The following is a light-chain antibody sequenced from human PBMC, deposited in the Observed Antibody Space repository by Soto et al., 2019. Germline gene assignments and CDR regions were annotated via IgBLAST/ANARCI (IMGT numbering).Light chain of an antibody. CDR3: QQSFVTPRT. CDR2: DAT. V-gene: IGKV1-39*01. CDR1: QTLKSY. Sequence: DLQMTQSPSSLSASVGDRVTITCRASQTLKSYLNWYQHKPGKAPNLLIHDATTLHTGVPSRFSGSGSGTDFTLTISSLQPEDFATYYCQQSFVTPRTFGQGTKVDIK. J-gene: IGKJ1*01.